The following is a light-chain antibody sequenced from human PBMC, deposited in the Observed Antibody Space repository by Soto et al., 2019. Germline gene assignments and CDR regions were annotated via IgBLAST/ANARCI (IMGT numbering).Light chain of an antibody. CDR1: QTVYNGY. CDR3: QQYVSSPRT. CDR2: GAS. V-gene: IGKV3-20*01. Sequence: ENVLTQSPGTLSVSPGERATLSCRASQTVYNGYLAWYQQKPGQAPRLLIYGASSRATGIPDRFSGSESGTDFTLTISSLEPEDFAVYYGQQYVSSPRTFGQGTKVEIK. J-gene: IGKJ1*01.